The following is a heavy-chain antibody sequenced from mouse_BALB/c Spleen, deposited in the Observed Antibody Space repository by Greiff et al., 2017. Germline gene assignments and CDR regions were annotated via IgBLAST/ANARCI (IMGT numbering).Heavy chain of an antibody. Sequence: QVQLQQSGPELVKPGASVKISCKASGYSFTSYYIHWVQQRPGQGLEWIGWIFPGSGNTKYNEKFKGKATLTADTSSSTAYMQLSSLTSEDSAVYYCARGRGYDDAMDYWGQGTSVTVSS. V-gene: IGHV1-66*01. CDR3: ARGRGYDDAMDY. D-gene: IGHD2-2*01. CDR1: GYSFTSYY. J-gene: IGHJ4*01. CDR2: IFPGSGNT.